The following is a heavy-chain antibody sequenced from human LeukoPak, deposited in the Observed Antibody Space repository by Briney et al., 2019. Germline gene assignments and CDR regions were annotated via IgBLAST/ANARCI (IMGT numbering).Heavy chain of an antibody. CDR3: ARDLTSGSYLGYYYYGMDV. D-gene: IGHD1-26*01. J-gene: IGHJ6*02. Sequence: GSLRLSCAASGFTFSSYSMNWVRQAPGKGLEWVSSISSSSSYIYYADSVKGRFTISRDNAKNSLYLQMNSLRAEDTAVYYCARDLTSGSYLGYYYYGMDVWGQGTTVTVSS. V-gene: IGHV3-21*01. CDR2: ISSSSSYI. CDR1: GFTFSSYS.